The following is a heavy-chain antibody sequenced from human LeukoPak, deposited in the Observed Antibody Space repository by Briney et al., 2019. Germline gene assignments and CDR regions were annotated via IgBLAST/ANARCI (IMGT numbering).Heavy chain of an antibody. CDR2: ISWNSGSI. J-gene: IGHJ4*02. CDR3: AKDLYYYDCRGYFDY. D-gene: IGHD3-22*01. V-gene: IGHV3-9*01. CDR1: GFTFDDYA. Sequence: PGRSLRLSCAASGFTFDDYAMHWVRQAPGKGLEWVSGISWNSGSIGYADSVKGRLTISRDNAKNSLYLQMNSLRAEDTALYYCAKDLYYYDCRGYFDYWGQGTLVTVSS.